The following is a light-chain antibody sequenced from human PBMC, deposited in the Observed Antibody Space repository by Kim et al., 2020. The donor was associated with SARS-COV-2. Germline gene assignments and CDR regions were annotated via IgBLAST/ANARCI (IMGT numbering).Light chain of an antibody. Sequence: PGARATLSCRASHRVSSNYLAWYQQKPGQAPRLLIYGVSSRATGIPDRFSGSGSGTDFTLTIRTLEPEDFAVYYCQQYGSSPVTFGGGTKVDIK. V-gene: IGKV3-20*01. CDR2: GVS. J-gene: IGKJ4*01. CDR1: HRVSSNY. CDR3: QQYGSSPVT.